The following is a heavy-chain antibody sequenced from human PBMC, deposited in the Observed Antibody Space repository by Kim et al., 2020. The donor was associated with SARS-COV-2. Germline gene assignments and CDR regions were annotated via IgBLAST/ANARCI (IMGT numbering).Heavy chain of an antibody. V-gene: IGHV4-34*01. D-gene: IGHD1-26*01. CDR3: ATSLSGGYLYGMDV. J-gene: IGHJ6*02. Sequence: NPSLKSRVTMSVDTSKNQFSLRLTSVTAADTAVYYCATSLSGGYLYGMDVWDQGTTVTVSS.